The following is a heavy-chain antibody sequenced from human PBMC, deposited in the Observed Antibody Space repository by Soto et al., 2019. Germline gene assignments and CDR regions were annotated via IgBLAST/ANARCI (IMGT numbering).Heavy chain of an antibody. CDR2: IIPIFGTA. Sequence: SVKVSCKASGGTFSSYAISWVRQAPGQGLEWMGGIIPIFGTANYAHKFQGRVTITADESTSTAYMELSSPRSEDTAVYYCARVLFIAARPGYFDYWGQGTLVTVSS. CDR3: ARVLFIAARPGYFDY. D-gene: IGHD6-6*01. CDR1: GGTFSSYA. V-gene: IGHV1-69*13. J-gene: IGHJ4*02.